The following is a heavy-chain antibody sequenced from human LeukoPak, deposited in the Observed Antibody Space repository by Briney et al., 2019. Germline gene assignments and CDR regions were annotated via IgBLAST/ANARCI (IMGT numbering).Heavy chain of an antibody. CDR2: ISGSGGST. D-gene: IGHD5-18*01. Sequence: GGSLRLSRAASGFTFSSYAMSWVRQAPGKGLEWVSAISGSGGSTYYADSVKGRFTISRDNSKNTLYLQMNSLRAEDTAVYYCAKVVSNTAMAYYFDYWGQGTLVTVSS. CDR3: AKVVSNTAMAYYFDY. CDR1: GFTFSSYA. J-gene: IGHJ4*02. V-gene: IGHV3-23*01.